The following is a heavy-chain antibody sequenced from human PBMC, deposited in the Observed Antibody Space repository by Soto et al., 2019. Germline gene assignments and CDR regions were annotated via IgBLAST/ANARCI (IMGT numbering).Heavy chain of an antibody. CDR3: AKDMHGNGEYYFDY. J-gene: IGHJ4*02. CDR1: GFTFSSYG. D-gene: IGHD4-17*01. Sequence: QVRLVESGGGVVQPGRSLRLSCAASGFTFSSYGMHWVRQAPGKGLEWVAVVSYDGSKKYYADSVKGRFTISRDNSMSPLFLQMNSLRAEDTAVYHCAKDMHGNGEYYFDYWGQGSLVTVSS. V-gene: IGHV3-30*18. CDR2: VSYDGSKK.